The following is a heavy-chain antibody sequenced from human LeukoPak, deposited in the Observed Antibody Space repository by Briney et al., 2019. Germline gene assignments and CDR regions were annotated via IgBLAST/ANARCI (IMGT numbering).Heavy chain of an antibody. CDR1: GFTFSSYA. V-gene: IGHV3-23*01. CDR3: AKEIAVAGTPYFDY. D-gene: IGHD6-19*01. J-gene: IGHJ4*02. Sequence: GESLKTSCAASGFTFSSYAMSWVRQAPGKGLEWVAALTGSGGAPYSADSVKGRFTISRDNSKNTLYLQMNSLRAEDTAVYYCAKEIAVAGTPYFDYWGQGTLVTVSA. CDR2: LTGSGGAP.